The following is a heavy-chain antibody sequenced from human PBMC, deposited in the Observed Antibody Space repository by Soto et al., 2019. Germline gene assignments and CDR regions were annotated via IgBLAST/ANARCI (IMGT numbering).Heavy chain of an antibody. CDR3: ARPPPKIPNYYGSGVDALDI. CDR1: GYTFTTYA. J-gene: IGHJ3*02. Sequence: QVQFVQSGAEVKKPGASVKVSCKASGYTFTTYAMHWVRQAPGQRLEWMGWINFGNGNTKYAQKFQGRATITRDTSASTAYMELSSLRSEDTAVYYCARPPPKIPNYYGSGVDALDIWGQGTMVTVS. D-gene: IGHD3-10*01. V-gene: IGHV1-3*01. CDR2: INFGNGNT.